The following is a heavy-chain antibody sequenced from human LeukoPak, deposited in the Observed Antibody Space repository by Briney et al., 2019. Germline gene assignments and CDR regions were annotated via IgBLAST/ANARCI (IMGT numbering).Heavy chain of an antibody. J-gene: IGHJ4*01. CDR3: ARDVVQVAGTDY. D-gene: IGHD6-19*01. CDR1: GFTFSSYS. V-gene: IGHV3-48*04. Sequence: QAGGSLRLSCAASGFTFSSYSMNWVRQAPGKGLEWVSYISSSSSTIYYADSVKGRSTISRDNAKNSLYLQMNSLRAEDTAVYYCARDVVQVAGTDYWGQEPWSPSPQ. CDR2: ISSSSSTI.